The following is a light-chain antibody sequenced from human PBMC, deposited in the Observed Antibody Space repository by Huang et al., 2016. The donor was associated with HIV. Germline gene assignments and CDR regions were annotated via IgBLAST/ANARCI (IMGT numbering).Light chain of an antibody. V-gene: IGKV3-11*01. CDR2: DAS. Sequence: EIVLTQSPATLSLSPGERATLSCRASQSVSSYLAWYQQKPGQAPRRLIYDASNRANGIPSRFSGSGSGTDFTLTISSLEPEDFAVYYCQQRSSWPFTFGPGTKADIK. CDR3: QQRSSWPFT. CDR1: QSVSSY. J-gene: IGKJ3*01.